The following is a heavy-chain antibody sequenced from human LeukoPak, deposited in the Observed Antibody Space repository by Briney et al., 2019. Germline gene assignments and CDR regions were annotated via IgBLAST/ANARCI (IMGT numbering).Heavy chain of an antibody. J-gene: IGHJ4*02. CDR3: ARGYYGSGSYYNNDY. Sequence: PSETLSLTCTVSGGSISSYYWSWIRQPPGKGLEWIGYNYYSGSTNYNPSLKSRVTISVDTSKNQFSLKLSSVTAADTAVYYCARGYYGSGSYYNNDYWGQGTLVTVSS. D-gene: IGHD3-10*01. CDR1: GGSISSYY. V-gene: IGHV4-59*01. CDR2: NYYSGST.